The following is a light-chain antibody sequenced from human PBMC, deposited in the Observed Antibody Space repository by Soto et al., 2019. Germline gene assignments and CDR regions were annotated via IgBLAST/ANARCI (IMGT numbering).Light chain of an antibody. CDR2: GVV. CDR3: CSYEVGYTYL. V-gene: IGLV2-11*01. J-gene: IGLJ1*01. CDR1: GNDVGAYNY. Sequence: LTQPRSVSGSPGQSVTISCTGTGNDVGAYNYVSWYQQHPGRPPKLLIYGVVRWPSGVPDRFSGSKSGNTASLTISGLQAEDEAAYFCCSYEVGYTYLFGTGTKVTVL.